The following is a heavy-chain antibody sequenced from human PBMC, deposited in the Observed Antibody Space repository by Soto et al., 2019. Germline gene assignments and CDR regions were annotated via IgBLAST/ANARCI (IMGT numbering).Heavy chain of an antibody. CDR3: AKDEGLLDWSPDY. Sequence: HPGGSLRLSCTASGFTFSNFGMHWVRQAPGKGLEWVTIISHDGNNKYYADSVKGRVTISRDNSKNTLSLQMDSLRAEDTAVYYCAKDEGLLDWSPDYWGQGTLVTVSS. D-gene: IGHD3-3*01. CDR2: ISHDGNNK. J-gene: IGHJ4*02. CDR1: GFTFSNFG. V-gene: IGHV3-30*18.